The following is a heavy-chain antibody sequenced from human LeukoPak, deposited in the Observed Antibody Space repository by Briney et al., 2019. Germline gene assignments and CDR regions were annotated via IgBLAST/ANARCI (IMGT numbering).Heavy chain of an antibody. V-gene: IGHV1-3*03. D-gene: IGHD1-14*01. CDR3: TLYNY. J-gene: IGHJ4*02. CDR1: GYTFSNHD. Sequence: GASVKVSCNASGYTFSNHDIHWVRQAPGQRLEWMGWINAGNGDTKYSQEFQGRVTITRDTSATTAYMELSSLRSEDMAVYYCTLYNYWGQGTLVTVSS. CDR2: INAGNGDT.